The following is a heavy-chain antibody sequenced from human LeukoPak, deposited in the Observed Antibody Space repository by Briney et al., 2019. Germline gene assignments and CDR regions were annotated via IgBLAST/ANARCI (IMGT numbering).Heavy chain of an antibody. Sequence: GESLKISCKGSGYSFTNYWISWVRQMPGQGLEWMGRIDPSDSYTNYSPSLQGHVTISADKSISTAFLQWSSLQASDTAMYYCARRAGRLRFDPWGQGTLVTVSS. V-gene: IGHV5-10-1*01. CDR1: GYSFTNYW. CDR3: ARRAGRLRFDP. CDR2: IDPSDSYT. J-gene: IGHJ5*02.